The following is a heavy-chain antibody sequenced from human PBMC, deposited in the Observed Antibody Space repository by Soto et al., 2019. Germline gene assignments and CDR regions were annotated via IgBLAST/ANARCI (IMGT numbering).Heavy chain of an antibody. J-gene: IGHJ4*02. D-gene: IGHD5-12*01. CDR2: ISGSGGST. CDR3: AKDGILEMATNAHFDY. Sequence: VGSLRLSCAASGFTFSSYAMSWVRQAPRKGLEWVSAISGSGGSTYNADSVKGRFTISRDNSKNTLYLQRNSLRAEDTAVYYCAKDGILEMATNAHFDYWGQGTLVTVSS. CDR1: GFTFSSYA. V-gene: IGHV3-23*01.